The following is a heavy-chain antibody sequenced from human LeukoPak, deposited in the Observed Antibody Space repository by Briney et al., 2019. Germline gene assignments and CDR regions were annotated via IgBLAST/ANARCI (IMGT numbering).Heavy chain of an antibody. CDR1: GGSIGTSTYC. Sequence: PSETLSLTCTVSGGSIGTSTYCWGWIRQPPGKGLEWIGSISYSGTTYYNPSLKSRVTISVDTSKNQFSLKLSSVTAADTAVYYCATHSGSYGIDYWGQGTLVTVSS. V-gene: IGHV4-39*01. CDR2: ISYSGTT. CDR3: ATHSGSYGIDY. J-gene: IGHJ4*02. D-gene: IGHD1-26*01.